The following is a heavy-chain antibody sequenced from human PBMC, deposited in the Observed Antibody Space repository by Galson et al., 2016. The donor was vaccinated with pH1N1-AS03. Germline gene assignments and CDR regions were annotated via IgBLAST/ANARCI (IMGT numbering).Heavy chain of an antibody. CDR1: GGSLTDYQ. Sequence: SETLSLTCTVSGGSLTDYQWSWIRQSPGKGLEWIGEISHSGITDYNPSLKTRAPIPVDTSKDQFSLNLSSMTAADAAVYYCARGNPFLGSSWYEDSWGQGTLVIVSS. V-gene: IGHV4-34*01. J-gene: IGHJ4*02. D-gene: IGHD6-13*01. CDR3: ARGNPFLGSSWYEDS. CDR2: ISHSGIT.